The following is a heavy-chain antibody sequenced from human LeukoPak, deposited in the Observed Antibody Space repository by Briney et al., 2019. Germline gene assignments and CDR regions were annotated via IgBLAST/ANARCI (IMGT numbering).Heavy chain of an antibody. J-gene: IGHJ5*02. CDR1: GGSISSGGYY. V-gene: IGHV4-30-2*01. CDR2: IYHSGST. D-gene: IGHD2-2*01. CDR3: ARGRRDRTTDIVVVPAVTNHWFDP. Sequence: PSETLSLTCTVSGGSISSGGYYWSWIRQPPGKGLEWIGYIYHSGSTYYNPSLKSRVTISVDRSKNQFSLKLSSATAADTAVYYCARGRRDRTTDIVVVPAVTNHWFDPWGQGTLVTVSS.